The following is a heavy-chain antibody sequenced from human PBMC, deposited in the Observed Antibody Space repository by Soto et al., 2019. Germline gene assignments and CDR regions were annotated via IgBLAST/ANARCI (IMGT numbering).Heavy chain of an antibody. D-gene: IGHD3-22*01. CDR1: GFTFSSYS. CDR3: ARVHYYDSSGFYL. V-gene: IGHV3-21*01. J-gene: IGHJ4*02. CDR2: ISSRSSYI. Sequence: VSLRRSCAASGFTFSSYSMNWVRQAPGKGLEWVSSISSRSSYIYYGDSVKGRFTISRDNAKNSLYLQMNSLRAEDTATYYCARVHYYDSSGFYLWGQGTLVTVS.